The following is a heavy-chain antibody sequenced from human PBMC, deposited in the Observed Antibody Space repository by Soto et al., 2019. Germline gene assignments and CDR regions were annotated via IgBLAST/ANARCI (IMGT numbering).Heavy chain of an antibody. CDR1: SDSISGLY. D-gene: IGHD3-9*01. Sequence: QVQLQESGPGLVRPSETLSLTCTDSSDSISGLYWTWIRQPAGKGLEWIGRIYSSGETNYNPSLTGRVIMSLDTSKNQFSLNLTSVTAADTAVYYCARASQCKSYFDCFAWLDYWGQGTLVTVSS. J-gene: IGHJ4*02. CDR3: ARASQCKSYFDCFAWLDY. CDR2: IYSSGET. V-gene: IGHV4-4*07.